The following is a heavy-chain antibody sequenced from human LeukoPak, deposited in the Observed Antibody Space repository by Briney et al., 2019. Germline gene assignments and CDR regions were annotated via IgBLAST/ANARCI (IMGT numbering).Heavy chain of an antibody. V-gene: IGHV3-13*01. J-gene: IGHJ4*02. Sequence: GGSLRLSCTASGFTLGSHDMHWVRQIPGQGLEGVAAVSSGFHAFFSDSVQGRFTVSREDARNSLYLQMNSLRAGDTAVYYCVREARGYHYTYFDYWGQGTLVTVSS. CDR2: VSSGFHA. CDR1: GFTLGSHD. CDR3: VREARGYHYTYFDY. D-gene: IGHD5-18*01.